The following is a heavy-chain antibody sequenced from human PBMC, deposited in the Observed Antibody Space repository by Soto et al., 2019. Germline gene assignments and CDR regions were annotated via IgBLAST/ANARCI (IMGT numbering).Heavy chain of an antibody. CDR2: ISYDGSNK. Sequence: PGGSLRLSCAASGFTFSSYGMHWVRQAPGKGLEWVAVISYDGSNKYYADSVKGRFTISRDNSKNTLYLQMNSLRAEDTAVYYCAKDLWFGELLYGSVDYWGQGTLVTVSS. D-gene: IGHD3-10*01. CDR3: AKDLWFGELLYGSVDY. CDR1: GFTFSSYG. V-gene: IGHV3-30*18. J-gene: IGHJ4*02.